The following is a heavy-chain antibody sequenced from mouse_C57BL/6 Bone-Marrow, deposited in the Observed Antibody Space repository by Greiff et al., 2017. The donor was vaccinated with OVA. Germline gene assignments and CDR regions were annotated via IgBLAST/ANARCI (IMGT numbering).Heavy chain of an antibody. D-gene: IGHD1-3*01. CDR1: GFTFSDYY. J-gene: IGHJ2*01. CDR2: INYDGSST. V-gene: IGHV5-16*01. CDR3: AREDKGFDY. Sequence: DVQLVESEGGLVQPGSSMKLSCTASGFTFSDYYMAWVRQVPEKGLEWVANINYDGSSTYYLDSLKSRFIISRDNAKNILYLQMSSLKSEDTATYYCAREDKGFDYWGQGTTLTVSS.